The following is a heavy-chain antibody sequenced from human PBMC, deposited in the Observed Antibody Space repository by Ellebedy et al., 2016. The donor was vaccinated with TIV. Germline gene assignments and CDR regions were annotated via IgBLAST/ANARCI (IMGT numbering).Heavy chain of an antibody. CDR2: IYYSGST. D-gene: IGHD4-11*01. J-gene: IGHJ4*02. V-gene: IGHV4-39*01. CDR3: ARHEQPYTVTLDY. CDR1: GGSISSSSYY. Sequence: MPSETLSLTCTVSGGSISSSSYYWGWIRQPPGKGLDWIGSIYYSGSTYYNPSLKSRVTISVDTSKNQFSLKLSSVTAADTAVYYCARHEQPYTVTLDYWGQGTLVTVSS.